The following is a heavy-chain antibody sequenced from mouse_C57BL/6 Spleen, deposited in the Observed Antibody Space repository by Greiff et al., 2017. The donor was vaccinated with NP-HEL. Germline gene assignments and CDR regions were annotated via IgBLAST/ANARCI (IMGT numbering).Heavy chain of an antibody. D-gene: IGHD1-1*01. CDR3: ARKGFGYYCSYWYFDV. V-gene: IGHV5-17*01. CDR2: ISSGSSTI. CDR1: GFAFSDYG. J-gene: IGHJ1*03. Sequence: EVKVVESGAGLVKPGGSLKLSCAASGFAFSDYGMHWVRQAPEKGLEWVAYISSGSSTIYYADTVKGRFTISRDNANNTPFLHMTSLRSDDTAMYYWARKGFGYYCSYWYFDVWGTGTTVTVSS.